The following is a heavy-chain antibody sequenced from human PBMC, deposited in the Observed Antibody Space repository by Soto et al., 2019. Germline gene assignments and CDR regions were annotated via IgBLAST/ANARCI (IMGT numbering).Heavy chain of an antibody. CDR1: GGTFSSYT. Sequence: QVQLVQSGAEVKKPGSSVKVSCKASGGTFSSYTISWVRQAPGQGLEWMGRIIPILGIANYAQKFQGRVTITADKSTSTAYMELSSLRSEDTAVYYCAREALSYDISTGPSSYWGQGTLVTVSS. CDR3: AREALSYDISTGPSSY. D-gene: IGHD3-9*01. CDR2: IIPILGIA. V-gene: IGHV1-69*08. J-gene: IGHJ4*02.